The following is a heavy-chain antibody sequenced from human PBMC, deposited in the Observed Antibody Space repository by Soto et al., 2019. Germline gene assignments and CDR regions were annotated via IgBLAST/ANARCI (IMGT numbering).Heavy chain of an antibody. D-gene: IGHD6-13*01. CDR3: ARALRSAAGYWFDP. J-gene: IGHJ5*02. CDR1: GGSISSYY. V-gene: IGHV4-59*01. Sequence: PSETLSLTCTVSGGSISSYYWSWTWQPPGKGLEWIGYIYYSGSTNYNPSLKSRVTISVDTSKNQFSLKLSSVTAADTAVYYCARALRSAAGYWFDPWGQGTLVTVSS. CDR2: IYYSGST.